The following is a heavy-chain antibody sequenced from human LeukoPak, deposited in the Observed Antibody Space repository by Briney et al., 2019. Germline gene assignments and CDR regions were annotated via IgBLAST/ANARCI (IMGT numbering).Heavy chain of an antibody. CDR3: AHITGGRLGELSLCPYYFDY. Sequence: GPTEVIPTQTLTLTCTFSGVSLSTSGVGVGWIRQPPGTALEWLALIYWDDDKRYSPSLKSRLSITNDTPKNQVVLTMTNMDPVDTATYYCAHITGGRLGELSLCPYYFDYWGQGTLVTVSS. D-gene: IGHD3-16*02. CDR2: IYWDDDK. CDR1: GVSLSTSGVG. J-gene: IGHJ4*02. V-gene: IGHV2-5*02.